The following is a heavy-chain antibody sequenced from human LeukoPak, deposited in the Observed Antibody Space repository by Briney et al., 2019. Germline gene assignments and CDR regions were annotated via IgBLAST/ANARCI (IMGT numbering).Heavy chain of an antibody. CDR1: GGSISSSGHY. D-gene: IGHD4-17*01. V-gene: IGHV4-39*07. Sequence: PSETLSLTCSVSGGSISSSGHYWGWIRQSPEKGLDWIGSIFSNGNTYYNPSVKSRITIPVDTSNNQFSLQLTTVTAAETAVYYCARSATVTTGYFDYWGQGALVTVSS. J-gene: IGHJ4*02. CDR3: ARSATVTTGYFDY. CDR2: IFSNGNT.